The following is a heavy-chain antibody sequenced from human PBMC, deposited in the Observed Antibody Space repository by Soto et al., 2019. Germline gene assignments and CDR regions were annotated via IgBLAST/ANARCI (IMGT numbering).Heavy chain of an antibody. D-gene: IGHD2-21*02. V-gene: IGHV4-31*03. CDR1: GCSISSGGYY. J-gene: IGHJ5*02. CDR2: IYYSGSN. CDR3: ARDAYCGGDCYYPWFDP. Sequence: QVQLQESGPGLLKPSQTLSLTCTVSGCSISSGGYYWSWIRQHPGKGLEWLGYIYYSGSNYYNPSLKSRVTISVDTSKNQFSLKLSSVTAADTAVYYCARDAYCGGDCYYPWFDPWGQGTLVTVSS.